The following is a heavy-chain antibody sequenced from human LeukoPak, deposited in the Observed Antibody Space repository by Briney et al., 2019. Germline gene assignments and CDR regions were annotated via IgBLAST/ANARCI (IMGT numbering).Heavy chain of an antibody. D-gene: IGHD3-10*01. CDR3: TRGSGNDY. Sequence: GGSLRLSSAASGFTFGDFAISWVRQAPGKGLEWIGFIRSKDYGGRTEYAASVKGRFTISRDDSKSIAYLQMNSLETEDTAAYYCTRGSGNDYWGQGTLVTVSS. J-gene: IGHJ4*02. CDR2: IRSKDYGGRT. V-gene: IGHV3-49*04. CDR1: GFTFGDFA.